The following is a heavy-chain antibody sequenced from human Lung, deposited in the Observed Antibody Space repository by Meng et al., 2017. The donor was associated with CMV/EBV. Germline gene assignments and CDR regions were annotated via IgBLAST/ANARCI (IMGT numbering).Heavy chain of an antibody. J-gene: IGHJ4*02. CDR2: IRGSGDGT. D-gene: IGHD2-2*01. V-gene: IGHV3-23*01. CDR3: ARGGMGHEYHFDY. Sequence: SCAASGFTFSSYALNWVRQAPGRGLEWVSAIRGSGDGTNYADSGKGRFTISRDNSKYTLYLQMNSLRPEDTAIYYCARGGMGHEYHFDYWGQGALVTVSS. CDR1: GFTFSSYA.